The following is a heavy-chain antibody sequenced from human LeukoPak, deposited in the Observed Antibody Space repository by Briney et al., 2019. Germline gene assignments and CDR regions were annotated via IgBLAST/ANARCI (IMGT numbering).Heavy chain of an antibody. J-gene: IGHJ4*02. V-gene: IGHV3-30*18. CDR3: AKVYYDSMPGY. Sequence: GGSLRLSCAASGFTFSSYGMHWVRQAPGKGLEWVAVISYDGSNKYYADSVKGRFTISRDNSKNTLYLQMSSLRAEDTAVYYCAKVYYDSMPGYWGQGTLVTVSS. D-gene: IGHD3-22*01. CDR1: GFTFSSYG. CDR2: ISYDGSNK.